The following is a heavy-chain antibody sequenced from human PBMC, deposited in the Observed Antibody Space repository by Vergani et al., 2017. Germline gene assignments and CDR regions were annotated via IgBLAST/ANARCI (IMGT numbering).Heavy chain of an antibody. D-gene: IGHD2-2*01. J-gene: IGHJ5*02. Sequence: QVQLQQWGAGLLKPSETLSLTCAVYGGSFSGYYWSWIRQPPGKGLEWIGEINHSGSTNYNPSLKSRVTISVDTSKNQFSLKLSSVTAADTAVYYCARVGGKDIVVVPAAIWFDPWGQGTLVTVSS. V-gene: IGHV4-34*01. CDR3: ARVGGKDIVVVPAAIWFDP. CDR2: INHSGST. CDR1: GGSFSGYY.